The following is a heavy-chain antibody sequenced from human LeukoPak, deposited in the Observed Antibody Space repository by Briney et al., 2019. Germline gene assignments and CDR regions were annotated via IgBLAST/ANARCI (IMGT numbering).Heavy chain of an antibody. CDR2: IDYSWST. CDR3: ARHEWGVTGTSFDP. D-gene: IGHD1-7*01. Sequence: KPSETLSLTCTVSGGSISSSSYYWGWIRQPPGNGLEWIGRIDYSWSTYYNPSLKSRVTISVDTSKNQFSLKLRSVTAADTAVYYCARHEWGVTGTSFDPWGQGTLVTVSS. CDR1: GGSISSSSYY. V-gene: IGHV4-39*01. J-gene: IGHJ5*02.